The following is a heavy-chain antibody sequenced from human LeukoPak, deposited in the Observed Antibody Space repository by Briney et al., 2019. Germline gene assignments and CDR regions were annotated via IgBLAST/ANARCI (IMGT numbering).Heavy chain of an antibody. CDR1: GYSISSGHY. D-gene: IGHD5-18*01. V-gene: IGHV4-38-2*02. J-gene: IGHJ5*02. CDR2: MYHSGST. Sequence: SETLSLTCTVSGYSISSGHYWGWTRQPPGKGLEWIGSMYHSGSTYYNPPLKSRVTISEDTSKNQFSLKLSSVTAADTAVYYCASLSIDVNTAMVLWLDPWGQGTLVTVSS. CDR3: ASLSIDVNTAMVLWLDP.